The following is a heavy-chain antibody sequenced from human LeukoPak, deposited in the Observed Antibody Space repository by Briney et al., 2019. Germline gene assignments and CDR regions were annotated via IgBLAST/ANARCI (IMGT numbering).Heavy chain of an antibody. CDR3: ARGGDCSGGSCQDNWFDP. CDR1: GFTFSSSE. J-gene: IGHJ5*02. V-gene: IGHV3-48*03. D-gene: IGHD2-15*01. Sequence: GGSLRLSCAASGFTFSSSEMNWVRQAPGKGLEWVSYISSSGSTIYYADSVKGRFTISRDNAKNSLYLQMNSLRAEDTAVYYCARGGDCSGGSCQDNWFDPWGQGTLVTVSS. CDR2: ISSSGSTI.